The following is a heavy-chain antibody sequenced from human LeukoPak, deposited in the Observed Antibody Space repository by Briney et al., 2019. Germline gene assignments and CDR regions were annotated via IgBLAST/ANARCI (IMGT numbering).Heavy chain of an antibody. CDR3: ARHRYGYYDAFDI. Sequence: SETLSLTCTVSGGSLSSSSYYWGWIRQPPGKGLEWVGTIYYSGSTYYNPSLKSRVTISVDTSKNQFSLKLSSVTAADTAVYYCARHRYGYYDAFDIWGQGTMVTVSS. CDR2: IYYSGST. V-gene: IGHV4-39*01. J-gene: IGHJ3*02. CDR1: GGSLSSSSYY. D-gene: IGHD4-17*01.